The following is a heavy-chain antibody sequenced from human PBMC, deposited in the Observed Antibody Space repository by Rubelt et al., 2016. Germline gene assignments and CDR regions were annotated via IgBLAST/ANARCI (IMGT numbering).Heavy chain of an antibody. CDR1: GFTFSSYG. CDR2: IWYDGSDK. D-gene: IGHD2-2*01. CDR3: ARDYANSAKDY. Sequence: GGGVVQPGRSLRLSCAASGFTFSSYGMHWVRQAPGKGLEWVALIWYDGSDKYYADSVKGRFTISRDNSKSTVYLQMNSLRAEDTAVYYCARDYANSAKDYWGQGTLVTVSS. J-gene: IGHJ4*02. V-gene: IGHV3-33*01.